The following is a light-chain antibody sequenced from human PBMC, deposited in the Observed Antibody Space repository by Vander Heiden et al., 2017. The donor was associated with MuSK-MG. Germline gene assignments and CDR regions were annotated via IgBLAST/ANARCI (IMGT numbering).Light chain of an antibody. CDR1: QSIRYY. J-gene: IGKJ3*01. Sequence: DIQMTQSPSSLSASVGDTVTITCRASQSIRYYLNWYQQKPGKAPKLLIHAASSLQSGVPSRFRGSGSGAAFTLIISSLQPEDFATYYCQQSYGTPFTFGHGTTVDI. CDR2: AAS. V-gene: IGKV1-39*01. CDR3: QQSYGTPFT.